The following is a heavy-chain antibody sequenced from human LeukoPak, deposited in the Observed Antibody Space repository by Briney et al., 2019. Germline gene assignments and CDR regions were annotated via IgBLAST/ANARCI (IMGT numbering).Heavy chain of an antibody. Sequence: ASVKVSCKASGYTFTSYDINWVRQATGQGLEWMGWMNPNSGNTGYAQKFQGRVTITRNTSISTAYMELSSLRSEDTAVYYCARGAAVAGRYGVYYYYYMDVWGKGTTVTVSS. CDR2: MNPNSGNT. V-gene: IGHV1-8*03. CDR3: ARGAAVAGRYGVYYYYYMDV. D-gene: IGHD6-19*01. J-gene: IGHJ6*03. CDR1: GYTFTSYD.